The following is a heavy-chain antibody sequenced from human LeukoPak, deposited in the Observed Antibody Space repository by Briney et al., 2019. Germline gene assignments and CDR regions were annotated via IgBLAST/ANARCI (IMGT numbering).Heavy chain of an antibody. CDR3: ARVGSTRTYNWFDP. J-gene: IGHJ5*02. D-gene: IGHD6-13*01. Sequence: ASEKVSCKASGYIFTGYYIHWVRQAPGQGLEWMGWINPISGGTTYAQKFQGRLTMTRDTSISTAYMELSSLRSDDTAIYYCARVGSTRTYNWFDPWGQGTLVTVSS. CDR1: GYIFTGYY. V-gene: IGHV1-2*02. CDR2: INPISGGT.